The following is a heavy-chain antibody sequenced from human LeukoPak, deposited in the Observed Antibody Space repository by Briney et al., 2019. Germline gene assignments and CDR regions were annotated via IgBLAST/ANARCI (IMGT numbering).Heavy chain of an antibody. Sequence: ASVKVSCKASGYTFTGYYIHWVRQAPGQGLEWMGWINPNSGGTNYAQKFQGRVTMTRDTSISTAYMELSRLRSDDTAVYYCARDQSWHPEVGATGDGHFDYWGQGTLVTVSS. J-gene: IGHJ4*02. D-gene: IGHD1-26*01. V-gene: IGHV1-2*02. CDR1: GYTFTGYY. CDR3: ARDQSWHPEVGATGDGHFDY. CDR2: INPNSGGT.